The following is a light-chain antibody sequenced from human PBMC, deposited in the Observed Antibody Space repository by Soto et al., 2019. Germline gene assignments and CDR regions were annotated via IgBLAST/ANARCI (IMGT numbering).Light chain of an antibody. CDR1: QSLLHSNGFNC. CDR3: QQYNNWPET. J-gene: IGKJ1*01. V-gene: IGKV2-28*01. CDR2: FGS. Sequence: DIVMTQSPLSLPVTPGEPASISCRSSQSLLHSNGFNCLDWYLQKPGQSPQLLIFFGSNRASGVPDRFSGSGSGTEFTLTISSLQSEDFAVYYCQQYNNWPETFGQGTKVEIK.